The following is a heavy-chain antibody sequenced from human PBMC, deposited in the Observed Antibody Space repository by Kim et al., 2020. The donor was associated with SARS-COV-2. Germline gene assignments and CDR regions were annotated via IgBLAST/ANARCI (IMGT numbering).Heavy chain of an antibody. V-gene: IGHV1-2*02. D-gene: IGHD2-15*01. J-gene: IGHJ5*02. CDR2: IYTKNGDT. CDR1: GYTFTDYY. CDR3: AREGVVAATGDQ. Sequence: ASVKVSCKTSGYTFTDYYMHWVRQAPGQGLEWMAWIYTKNGDTNSAQKFQGRIAVTSDTSINTIYIELSSLTSDDTAIYYCAREGVVAATGDQWGQGTLVTVSS.